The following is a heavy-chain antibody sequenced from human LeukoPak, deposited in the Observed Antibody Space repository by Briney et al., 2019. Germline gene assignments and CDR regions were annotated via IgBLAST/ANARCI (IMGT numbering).Heavy chain of an antibody. CDR3: AKDLWVGWAGGWHEGALMDY. Sequence: GGSLRLSCAVSGFTVSSNYMSWVRQAPGKGLEWVSAISGSGGSTYYADSVKGRFTISRDNSKNTLYLQMNSLRAEDTAVYYCAKDLWVGWAGGWHEGALMDYWGQGTLVTVSS. D-gene: IGHD2/OR15-2a*01. V-gene: IGHV3-23*01. CDR1: GFTVSSNY. CDR2: ISGSGGST. J-gene: IGHJ4*02.